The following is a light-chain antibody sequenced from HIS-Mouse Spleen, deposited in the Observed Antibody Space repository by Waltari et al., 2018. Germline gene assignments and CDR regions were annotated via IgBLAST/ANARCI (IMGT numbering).Light chain of an antibody. CDR1: QSISSY. J-gene: IGKJ1*01. V-gene: IGKV1-39*01. CDR2: AAS. CDR3: QQSYSTAWT. Sequence: DIQMTQSPSSLSASVGDRVTITCRASQSISSYLHWYQQKPGKAPKVLICAASSLQRGFPSRFSGSGSGTNLTLTISSLQPEDFATYYCQQSYSTAWTFGQGTKVEIK.